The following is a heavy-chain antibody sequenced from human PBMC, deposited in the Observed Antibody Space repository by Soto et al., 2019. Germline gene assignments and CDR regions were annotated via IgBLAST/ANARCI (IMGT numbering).Heavy chain of an antibody. Sequence: QVQLVESGGGVVQPGRSLRLSCAASGFTFSSYAMHWVRQAPGKGLEWVAVISYDGSNKYYADSVKGRFTISRDNSNNTLYLQMNSLRAEDTAVYYCARERSDSSGYSDAFDIWGQGTMVTVSS. CDR2: ISYDGSNK. J-gene: IGHJ3*02. V-gene: IGHV3-30-3*01. CDR3: ARERSDSSGYSDAFDI. CDR1: GFTFSSYA. D-gene: IGHD3-22*01.